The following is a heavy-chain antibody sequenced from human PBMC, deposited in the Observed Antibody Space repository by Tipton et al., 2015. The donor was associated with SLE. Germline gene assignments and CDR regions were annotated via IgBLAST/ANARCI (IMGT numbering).Heavy chain of an antibody. CDR3: ARGPGLGVVVVTQSDWFDP. J-gene: IGHJ5*02. Sequence: TLSLSCTVSGGSVSSNPHYWTWIRQPPGKGLEWIGDIFHSGGTNYNPSLKSRVTISVDTSKNQFSLKLSSVTAADTAVYYCARGPGLGVVVVTQSDWFDPWGQGTLVTVSS. CDR1: GGSVSSNPHY. CDR2: IFHSGGT. D-gene: IGHD2-15*01. V-gene: IGHV4-61*01.